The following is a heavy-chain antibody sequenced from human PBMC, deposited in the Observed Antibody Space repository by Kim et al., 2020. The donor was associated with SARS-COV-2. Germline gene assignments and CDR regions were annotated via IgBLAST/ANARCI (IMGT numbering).Heavy chain of an antibody. D-gene: IGHD3-22*01. CDR3: AKRDGITMIVVVIDLHFDY. V-gene: IGHV3-23*01. CDR1: GFTFSSYA. CDR2: ISGSGGST. Sequence: GGSLRLSCAASGFTFSSYAMSWVRQAPGKGLEWVSAISGSGGSTYYADSVKGRFTISRDNSKNTLYLQMNSLRAEDTAVYYCAKRDGITMIVVVIDLHFDYWGQGTLLTVPS. J-gene: IGHJ4*02.